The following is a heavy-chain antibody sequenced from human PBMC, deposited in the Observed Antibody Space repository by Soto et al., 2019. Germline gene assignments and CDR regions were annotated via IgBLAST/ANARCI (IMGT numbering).Heavy chain of an antibody. CDR2: IDSDGSDT. D-gene: IGHD5-12*01. J-gene: IGHJ4*02. CDR3: VRDGYIGFDY. CDR1: GFTFSNYL. V-gene: IGHV3-74*01. Sequence: GGSLRLSCAASGFTFSNYLMHWVRQGPGKGLVWVSRIDSDGSDTIYADSVKGRFTISRDNAKNTLFLQMHSLRAEDMGVYYCVRDGYIGFDYWGQGTLVTVSS.